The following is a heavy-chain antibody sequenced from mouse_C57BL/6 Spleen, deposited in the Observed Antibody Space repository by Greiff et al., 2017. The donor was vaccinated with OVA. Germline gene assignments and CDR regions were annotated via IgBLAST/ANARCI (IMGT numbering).Heavy chain of an antibody. CDR1: GYTFTSYW. V-gene: IGHV1-52*01. Sequence: QVQLQQPGAELVRPGSSVKLSCKASGYTFTSYWMHWVKQRPIQGLEWIGNIDPSDSETHYNQKFKDKATLTVDKSSSTAYMQLSSLTSEDSAVYYCARDYYGSSPLDYAMDYWGQGTSVTVSS. CDR3: ARDYYGSSPLDYAMDY. CDR2: IDPSDSET. J-gene: IGHJ4*01. D-gene: IGHD1-1*01.